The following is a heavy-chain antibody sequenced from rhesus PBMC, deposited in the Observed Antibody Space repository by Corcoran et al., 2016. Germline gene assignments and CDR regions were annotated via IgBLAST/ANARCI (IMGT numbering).Heavy chain of an antibody. CDR3: ARGNYVNGLDS. CDR2: IYGSGGST. V-gene: IGHV4-93*01. D-gene: IGHD4-17*01. J-gene: IGHJ6*01. Sequence: QVQLQETGPTVVKPSETLSLTCAVSGGSIRSGNWWTWIRQSPGKGLEWIGGIYGSGGSTEHNPSLKSRVTLSKDTSKNQFSLELRSVTAADSAIFYCARGNYVNGLDSWGQGVVVTVSS. CDR1: GGSIRSGNW.